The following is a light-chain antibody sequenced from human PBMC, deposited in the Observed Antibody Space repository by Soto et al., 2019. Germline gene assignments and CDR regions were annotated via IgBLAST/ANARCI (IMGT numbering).Light chain of an antibody. Sequence: AIQMTQSPCSLSASVGDRVTITCRASQDIRNDLGWYQQKPGRAPKLLIYAASTLQTGVPSRFSGSGSGTHFTLTISSLQHEDFTTYYCLQDYNYPRTFGQGNKLELK. CDR1: QDIRND. J-gene: IGKJ2*01. CDR2: AAS. V-gene: IGKV1-6*01. CDR3: LQDYNYPRT.